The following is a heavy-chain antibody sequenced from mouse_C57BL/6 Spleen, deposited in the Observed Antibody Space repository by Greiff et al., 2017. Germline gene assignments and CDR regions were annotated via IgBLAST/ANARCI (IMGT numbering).Heavy chain of an antibody. J-gene: IGHJ3*01. CDR1: GYTFTSYW. CDR3: ATGTYYDYDGAWFAY. V-gene: IGHV1-59*01. CDR2: IDPSDSYT. Sequence: QVQLQQPGAELVRPGTSVKLSCKASGYTFTSYWMHWVKQRPGQGLEWIGVIDPSDSYTNYNQKFKGKATLTVDTSSSTAYMQLSSLTSEDSAVYYCATGTYYDYDGAWFAYWGQGTLVTVSA. D-gene: IGHD2-4*01.